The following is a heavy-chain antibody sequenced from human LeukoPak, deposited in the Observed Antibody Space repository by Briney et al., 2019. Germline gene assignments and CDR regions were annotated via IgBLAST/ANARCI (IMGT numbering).Heavy chain of an antibody. CDR2: IYTSGST. CDR3: ARAITYYYDSSGSIDWFDP. J-gene: IGHJ5*02. Sequence: SETLSLTCTVSGGSISSGSYYWSWIRQPAGKGLEWIGRIYTSGSTNYNPSLKSRVTISVDTSKNQFSLKLSSVTAADTAVYYCARAITYYYDSSGSIDWFDPWGQGTLVTVSS. CDR1: GGSISSGSYY. D-gene: IGHD3-22*01. V-gene: IGHV4-61*02.